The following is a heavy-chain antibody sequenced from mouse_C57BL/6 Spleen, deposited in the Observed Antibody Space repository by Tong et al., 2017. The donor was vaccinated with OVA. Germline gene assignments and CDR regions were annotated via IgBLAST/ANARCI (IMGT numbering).Heavy chain of an antibody. J-gene: IGHJ2*01. V-gene: IGHV5-17*01. CDR2: ISSGSSTI. CDR3: ARSPHYYGSSPFFDY. Sequence: EVQLQESGGGLVKPGGSLKLSCAASGFTFSDYGMHWVRQAPEKGLEWVAYISSGSSTIYYADTVKGRFTISRDNAKNTLFLQMTSLRSEDTAMYYCARSPHYYGSSPFFDYWGQGTTLTVSP. D-gene: IGHD1-1*01. CDR1: GFTFSDYG.